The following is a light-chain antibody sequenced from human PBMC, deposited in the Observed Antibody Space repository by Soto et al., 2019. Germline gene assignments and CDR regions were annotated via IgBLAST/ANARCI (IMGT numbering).Light chain of an antibody. Sequence: QSVLTQPASVSGSPVQSITISCTGASSDVGGFDHVSWYQQHPGKVPRLLIYDVSSRPSGVSDRFSGSKSGNTASLTISGLQAEDEADYYCNSFTTTNTYVFGTGTKLTVL. CDR2: DVS. CDR3: NSFTTTNTYV. V-gene: IGLV2-14*03. CDR1: SSDVGGFDH. J-gene: IGLJ1*01.